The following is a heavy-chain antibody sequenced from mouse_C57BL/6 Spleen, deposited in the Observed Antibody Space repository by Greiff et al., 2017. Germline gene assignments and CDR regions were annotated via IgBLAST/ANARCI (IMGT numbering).Heavy chain of an antibody. CDR3: ARGYEGDYHAMDY. Sequence: QVQLQQPGAELVKPGASVKMSCKASGYTFTTYPIEWMKQNHGKSLEWIGNFHPYNDDTKYNEKFKGKATLTVEKSSSTVYLELSRLTSDDSAVYDCARGYEGDYHAMDYWGQGTSVTVSA. CDR1: GYTFTTYP. D-gene: IGHD1-2*01. J-gene: IGHJ4*01. V-gene: IGHV1-47*01. CDR2: FHPYNDDT.